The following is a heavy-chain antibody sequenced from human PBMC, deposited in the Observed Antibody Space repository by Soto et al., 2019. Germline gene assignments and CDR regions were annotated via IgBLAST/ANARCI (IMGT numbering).Heavy chain of an antibody. D-gene: IGHD3-22*01. CDR2: IIPIFGTA. V-gene: IGHV1-69*13. CDR1: GGTFSSYA. CDR3: ARDQDSSGYYSWYYGMDV. Sequence: SVKVSCKASGGTFSSYAISWVRQAPGQGXEWMGGIIPIFGTANYAQKFQGRVTITADESTSTAYMELSSLRSEDTAVYYCARDQDSSGYYSWYYGMDVWRQRSTVSASS. J-gene: IGHJ6*02.